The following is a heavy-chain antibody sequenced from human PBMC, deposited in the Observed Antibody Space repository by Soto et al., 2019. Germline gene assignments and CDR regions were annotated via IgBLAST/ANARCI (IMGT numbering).Heavy chain of an antibody. J-gene: IGHJ4*02. D-gene: IGHD7-27*01. Sequence: GASVKVSCKASGYTFASYYIHWVRQAPGQGLEWMGIINPSGGSTSYAQKFQGRVTMTRDTSTSTVYMELSSLRSEDTAVYYCARSTNRAQFRYWGQGTLVTVSS. CDR3: ARSTNRAQFRY. CDR2: INPSGGST. V-gene: IGHV1-46*03. CDR1: GYTFASYY.